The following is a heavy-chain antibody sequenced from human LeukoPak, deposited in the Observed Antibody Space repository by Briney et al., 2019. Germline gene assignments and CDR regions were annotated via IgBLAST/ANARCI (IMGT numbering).Heavy chain of an antibody. CDR3: ARDNPVDSSGYYFDY. J-gene: IGHJ4*02. CDR1: GGSISSSYSY. V-gene: IGHV4-39*07. Sequence: PSETLSLTCTVSGGSISSSYSYWGWIRQPPGKGLEWIGNIYYSGSTYYNPSLKSRVTISVDTSKNQFSLKLSSVTAADTAVYYCARDNPVDSSGYYFDYWGQGTLVTVSS. D-gene: IGHD3-22*01. CDR2: IYYSGST.